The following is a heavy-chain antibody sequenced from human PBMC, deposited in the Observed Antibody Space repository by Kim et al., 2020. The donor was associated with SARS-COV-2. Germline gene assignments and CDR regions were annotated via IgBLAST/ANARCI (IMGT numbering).Heavy chain of an antibody. CDR2: IIPIFGTA. Sequence: SVKVSCKASGGTFSSYAISWVRQAPGQGLEWMGGIIPIFGTANYAQKFQGRVTITADESTSTAYMELSSLRSEDTAVYYCARDRVMTTVVTPYGMDVWGQGTTVTVSS. CDR1: GGTFSSYA. CDR3: ARDRVMTTVVTPYGMDV. D-gene: IGHD4-17*01. J-gene: IGHJ6*02. V-gene: IGHV1-69*13.